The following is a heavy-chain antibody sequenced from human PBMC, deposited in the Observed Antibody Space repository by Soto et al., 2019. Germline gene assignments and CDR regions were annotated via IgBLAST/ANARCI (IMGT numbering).Heavy chain of an antibody. Sequence: PVGSLRLSCAASGFTFSSYGMHWVRQAPGKGLEWVAVIWYDGSNKYYADSVKGRFTISRDNSKNTLYLQMNSLRAEDTAVYYCARDGNHYDCSGYPHWGQGTLVTVSS. J-gene: IGHJ4*02. D-gene: IGHD3-22*01. V-gene: IGHV3-33*01. CDR3: ARDGNHYDCSGYPH. CDR2: IWYDGSNK. CDR1: GFTFSSYG.